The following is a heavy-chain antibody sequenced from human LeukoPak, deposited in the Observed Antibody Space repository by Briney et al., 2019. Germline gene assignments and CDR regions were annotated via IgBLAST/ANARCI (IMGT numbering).Heavy chain of an antibody. CDR3: ARQERIAAAGIWFDP. J-gene: IGHJ5*02. V-gene: IGHV4-39*07. D-gene: IGHD6-13*01. Sequence: SETLSLTCTVSGGSISSSSYYWGWIRQPPGKGLEWIGEIYHSGSTNYNPSLKSRVTISVDKSKNQFSLKLSSVTAADTAVYYCARQERIAAAGIWFDPWGQGTLVTVSS. CDR2: IYHSGST. CDR1: GGSISSSSYY.